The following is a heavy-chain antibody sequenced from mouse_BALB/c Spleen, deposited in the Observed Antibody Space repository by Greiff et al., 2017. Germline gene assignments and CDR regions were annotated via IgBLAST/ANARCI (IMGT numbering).Heavy chain of an antibody. CDR2: ISSGSSTI. D-gene: IGHD4-1*01. CDR1: GFTFSSFG. Sequence: EVKLMESGGGLVQPGGSRKLSCAASGFTFSSFGMHWVRQAPEKGLEWVAYISSGSSTIYYADTVKGRFTISRDNPKNTLFLQMTSLRSEDTAMYYCARLANWDYFDYWGQGTTLTVSS. V-gene: IGHV5-17*02. CDR3: ARLANWDYFDY. J-gene: IGHJ2*01.